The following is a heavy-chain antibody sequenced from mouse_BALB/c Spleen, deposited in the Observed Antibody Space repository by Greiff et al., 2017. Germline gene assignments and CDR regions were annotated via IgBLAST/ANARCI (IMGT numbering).Heavy chain of an antibody. D-gene: IGHD2-1*01. CDR2: ISCYNGAT. Sequence: LVKTGASVKISCKASGYSFTGYYMHWVKQSHGKSLEWIGYISCYNGATSYNQKFKGKATFTVDTSSSTAYMQFNSLTSEDSAFYYCARSIYYGNYVVFYAMDYWGQGTSVTVSS. J-gene: IGHJ4*01. V-gene: IGHV1S34*01. CDR3: ARSIYYGNYVVFYAMDY. CDR1: GYSFTGYY.